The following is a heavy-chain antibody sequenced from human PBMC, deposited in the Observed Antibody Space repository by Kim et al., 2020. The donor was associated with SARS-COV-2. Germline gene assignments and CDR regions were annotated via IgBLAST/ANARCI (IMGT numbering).Heavy chain of an antibody. V-gene: IGHV4-34*01. CDR3: ARGPTTVVPLLVHYYY. CDR1: GGSFSGYY. D-gene: IGHD4-17*01. CDR2: LYHSGST. Sequence: SETLSLTCAVYGGSFSGYYWSWIRQPPGKGLEWIGELYHSGSTYYNPSLKSRVTISVDTSKNQFFLKLSSATASATVVYYCARGPTTVVPLLVHYYY. J-gene: IGHJ6*01.